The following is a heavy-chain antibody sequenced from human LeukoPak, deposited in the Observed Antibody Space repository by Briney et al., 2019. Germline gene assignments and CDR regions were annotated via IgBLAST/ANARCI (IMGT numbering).Heavy chain of an antibody. Sequence: SETLSLTCTVSGGSIGSYFWSWIRQPPGKGLEWIGYIYSSGSTDYNRSLKSRVTISVNAFPNQFSLSLYSVTAADTALYYCARHHGSWTDWYFALWGRGALVVASP. J-gene: IGHJ2*01. CDR1: GGSIGSYF. D-gene: IGHD3/OR15-3a*01. CDR2: IYSSGST. V-gene: IGHV4-59*08. CDR3: ARHHGSWTDWYFAL.